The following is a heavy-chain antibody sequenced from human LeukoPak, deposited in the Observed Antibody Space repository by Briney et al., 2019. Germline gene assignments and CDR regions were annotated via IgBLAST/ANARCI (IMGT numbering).Heavy chain of an antibody. CDR2: IYHSGNT. CDR3: ARGVSITMIVVVITGHFDY. D-gene: IGHD3-22*01. J-gene: IGHJ4*02. CDR1: GYSISSGYY. Sequence: SETLSLTCTVSGYSISSGYYWGWIRQPPGKGLEWIGSIYHSGNTYYNPSLKSRVTISVDTSKNQFSLKLSSVTAADTAVYYCARGVSITMIVVVITGHFDYWGQGTLVTVSS. V-gene: IGHV4-38-2*02.